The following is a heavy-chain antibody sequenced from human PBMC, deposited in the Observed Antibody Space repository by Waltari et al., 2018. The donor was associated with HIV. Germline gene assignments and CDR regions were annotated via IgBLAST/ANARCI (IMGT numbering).Heavy chain of an antibody. D-gene: IGHD3-3*01. CDR1: GYTFTSYD. Sequence: QVQLVQSGAEVKKPGASVKVSCKASGYTFTSYDINWVRQATGQGLEWMGWRNPNSGKTGYEQKFQGRVTMTRNTSISTAYMELSSLRSEDTAVYYCARGEGLTIFDDLVLRRWFDPWGQGTLVTVSS. J-gene: IGHJ5*02. CDR3: ARGEGLTIFDDLVLRRWFDP. CDR2: RNPNSGKT. V-gene: IGHV1-8*01.